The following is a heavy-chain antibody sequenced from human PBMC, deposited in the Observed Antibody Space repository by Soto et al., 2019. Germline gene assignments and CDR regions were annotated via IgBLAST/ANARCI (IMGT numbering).Heavy chain of an antibody. Sequence: EVQLLESGGGLVQPGGSLRLSCAASGFTFNNYAMSWVRQAPGKGLEWVSVISGSGQRTSYADSVKGRFSVFSDNSKKTVERHRKSLRAEDSAVYYCAKVSYHGSGSYITPYYFDSWGQGALITVSS. CDR3: AKVSYHGSGSYITPYYFDS. V-gene: IGHV3-23*01. D-gene: IGHD3-10*01. J-gene: IGHJ4*02. CDR2: ISGSGQRT. CDR1: GFTFNNYA.